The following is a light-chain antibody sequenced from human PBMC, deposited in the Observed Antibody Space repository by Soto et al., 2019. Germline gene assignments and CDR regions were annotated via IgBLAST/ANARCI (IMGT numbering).Light chain of an antibody. CDR3: QQYNNGWS. CDR1: QSVRSN. V-gene: IGKV3-15*01. CDR2: GAT. Sequence: EIVLTQSPGTLSLSPGERATLSCRASQSVRSNLGWYQQKPGQAPRLLIFGATTRATGVPARFSGSGSGTEFTLTISSLQSEDFAVYYCQQYNNGWSFGQGTKVDIK. J-gene: IGKJ1*01.